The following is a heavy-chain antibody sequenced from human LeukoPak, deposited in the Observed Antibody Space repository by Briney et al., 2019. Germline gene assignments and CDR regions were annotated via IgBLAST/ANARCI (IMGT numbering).Heavy chain of an antibody. J-gene: IGHJ4*02. D-gene: IGHD3-10*01. CDR3: ARAPVIDYFGSGSYFDY. CDR1: GFTFSNYG. CDR2: ISYEGSAQ. V-gene: IGHV3-30*03. Sequence: PGGSLRLSCAASGFTFSNYGMHWVRQAPCKGLEWVAVISYEGSAQYYADSVKGRFTISRDNAKNSLYLQMNSLRDEDTAVYYCARAPVIDYFGSGSYFDYWGQGTLVTVSS.